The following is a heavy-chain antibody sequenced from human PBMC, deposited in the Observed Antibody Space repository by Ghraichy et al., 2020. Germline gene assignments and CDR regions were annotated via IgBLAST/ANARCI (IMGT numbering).Heavy chain of an antibody. D-gene: IGHD2-15*01. CDR2: ISYNGNNK. Sequence: GGSLRLSCTASGFTFSDYTMHWVRQAPGKGLECVATISYNGNNKDYADSAKGRFTISRDNSKNTLFLQMDSLRAEDTAVYYCAREMYNFNSGGSYVALGFDFWGQGTLVTVSA. CDR3: AREMYNFNSGGSYVALGFDF. CDR1: GFTFSDYT. J-gene: IGHJ4*02. V-gene: IGHV3-30-3*01.